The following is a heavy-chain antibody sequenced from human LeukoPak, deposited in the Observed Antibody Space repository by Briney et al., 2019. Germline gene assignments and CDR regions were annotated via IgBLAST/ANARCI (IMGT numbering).Heavy chain of an antibody. Sequence: ASVKVSCKASGYTFTGYYMHWVRQATGQGLEWMGWMNPNSGNTGYAQKFQGRVTMTRNTSISTAYMELSSLRSEDTAVYYCARGGAAAGTWDYWGQGTLVTVSS. CDR1: GYTFTGYY. CDR2: MNPNSGNT. J-gene: IGHJ4*02. D-gene: IGHD6-13*01. V-gene: IGHV1-8*02. CDR3: ARGGAAAGTWDY.